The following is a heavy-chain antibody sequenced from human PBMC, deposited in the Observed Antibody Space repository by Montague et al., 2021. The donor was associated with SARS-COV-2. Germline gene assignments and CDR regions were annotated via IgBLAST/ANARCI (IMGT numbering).Heavy chain of an antibody. D-gene: IGHD3-3*01. Sequence: SETRSLTCAVSGGSISSSNWWSWVRQPPGKGLEWVGEIYHSGSTNYNPSLKSRVIISVDKSKNQFSLKLSSVTAADTAVYYCARGYRRITIFGVVIYDAFDIWGQGTMVTVSS. CDR3: ARGYRRITIFGVVIYDAFDI. CDR2: IYHSGST. V-gene: IGHV4-4*02. J-gene: IGHJ3*02. CDR1: GGSISSSNW.